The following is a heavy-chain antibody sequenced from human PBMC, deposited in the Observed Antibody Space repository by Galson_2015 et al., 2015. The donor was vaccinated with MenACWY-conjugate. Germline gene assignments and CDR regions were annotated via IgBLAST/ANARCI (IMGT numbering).Heavy chain of an antibody. J-gene: IGHJ6*02. CDR3: ARHPPGGRGMDV. CDR1: GYSFLTYW. D-gene: IGHD1-26*01. Sequence: SGAEVKKPGESLEISCKGSGYSFLTYWIGWVRRVPGKGLEWVGLISPIDSKTRYSPAFEGRVTISADNSITTAYLQWNSLQASDTAMYYCARHPPGGRGMDVWGQGTTVTVSS. V-gene: IGHV5-51*01. CDR2: ISPIDSKT.